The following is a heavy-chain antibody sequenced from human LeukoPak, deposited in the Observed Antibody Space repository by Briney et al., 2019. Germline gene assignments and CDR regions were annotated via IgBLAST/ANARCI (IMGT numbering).Heavy chain of an antibody. CDR1: GXXXSXYA. CDR3: VKGSAGSRPYYFDY. CDR2: ISTNGGST. J-gene: IGHJ4*02. Sequence: GGSLXXXXXASGXXXSXYAXXWVRQAPGEGLEWVSAISTNGGSTYFADSAKGRFTITRDNSKNTLSLEMNSLRPEDTAVYYCVKGSAGSRPYYFDYWGQGTLLTVSS. V-gene: IGHV3-23*01. D-gene: IGHD6-13*01.